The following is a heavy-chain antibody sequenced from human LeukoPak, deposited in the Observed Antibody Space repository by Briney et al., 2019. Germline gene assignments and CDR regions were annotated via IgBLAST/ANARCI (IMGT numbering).Heavy chain of an antibody. V-gene: IGHV3-21*01. CDR3: ARDRGNSWGLSP. CDR1: GFTFSSYS. Sequence: GSLRLSCAASGFTFSSYSMNWVRQAPGKGPEWVSTISTSSSDIYYADSVKGRFTISRDNAKNSLYLQMNSLRAEDTAVYYCARDRGNSWGLSPWGQGTLVTVSS. CDR2: ISTSSSDI. J-gene: IGHJ5*02. D-gene: IGHD6-13*01.